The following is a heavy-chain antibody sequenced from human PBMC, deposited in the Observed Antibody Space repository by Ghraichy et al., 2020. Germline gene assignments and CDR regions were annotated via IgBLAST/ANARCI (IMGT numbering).Heavy chain of an antibody. J-gene: IGHJ1*01. CDR2: ISGSGGST. Sequence: GGSLRLSCAASGFTFSSYAMSWVRQAPGKGLEWVSAISGSGGSTYYADSVKGRFTISRDNSKNTLYLQMNSLRAEDTAVYYCAKGSVDYGGNYEYFQHWGQGTLVTVSS. V-gene: IGHV3-23*01. D-gene: IGHD4-23*01. CDR1: GFTFSSYA. CDR3: AKGSVDYGGNYEYFQH.